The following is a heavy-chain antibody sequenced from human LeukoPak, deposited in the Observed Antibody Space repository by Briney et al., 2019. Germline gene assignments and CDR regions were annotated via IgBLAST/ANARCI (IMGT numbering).Heavy chain of an antibody. CDR3: ARESDSSGFGAFDI. Sequence: GGSLRLSCAASGFTFSNYGMSWVRQAPGKGLEWVANIKQDGSEKYYVDSVKGRFTISRDNAKNSLYLQMNSLRAEDTAVYYCARESDSSGFGAFDIWGQGTMVTVSS. D-gene: IGHD3-22*01. J-gene: IGHJ3*02. CDR1: GFTFSNYG. V-gene: IGHV3-7*04. CDR2: IKQDGSEK.